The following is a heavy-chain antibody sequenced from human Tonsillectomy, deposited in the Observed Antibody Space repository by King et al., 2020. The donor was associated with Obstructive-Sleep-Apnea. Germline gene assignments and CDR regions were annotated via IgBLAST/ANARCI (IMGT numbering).Heavy chain of an antibody. CDR1: GFTFSSYA. D-gene: IGHD3-10*01. J-gene: IGHJ4*02. CDR3: AKDRTLYGSGSYSYFDF. Sequence: VQLVESGGNLEQPGGSLRLSCAASGFTFSSYAMSWVRQAPGKGLEWVSGIRGSGGSTYYADSVKGRFTISRDNSKNTLYLQMNSLRAEDTAVYYCAKDRTLYGSGSYSYFDFWGQGTLVTVSS. V-gene: IGHV3-23*04. CDR2: IRGSGGST.